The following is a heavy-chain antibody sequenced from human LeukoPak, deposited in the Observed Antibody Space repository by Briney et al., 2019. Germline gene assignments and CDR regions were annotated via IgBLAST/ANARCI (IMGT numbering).Heavy chain of an antibody. CDR3: ARESYEYSYGFDAFDI. D-gene: IGHD5-18*01. Sequence: GGSLRLSCAASGFTFSSYAMSWVRQAPGKGLEWVAVIWYDGSNKYYADSVKGRFTISRDNSKNTLYLQMNSLRAEDTAVYYCARESYEYSYGFDAFDIWGQGTMVTVSS. CDR1: GFTFSSYA. V-gene: IGHV3-33*08. J-gene: IGHJ3*02. CDR2: IWYDGSNK.